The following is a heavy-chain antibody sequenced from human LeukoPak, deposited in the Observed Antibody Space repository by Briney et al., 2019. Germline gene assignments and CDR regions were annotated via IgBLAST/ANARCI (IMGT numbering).Heavy chain of an antibody. D-gene: IGHD2-21*02. CDR3: VREGNELLSKNFDY. CDR1: GFTFTGYY. Sequence: ASVKVSCKASGFTFTGYYIHWVRQAAGQGLEWMGYINPHSGSINSPQKFQGRVTMTTDTSISAAYMELNSLISDDTAMYYCVREGNELLSKNFDYWGQGTLVTVSS. V-gene: IGHV1-2*02. CDR2: INPHSGSI. J-gene: IGHJ4*02.